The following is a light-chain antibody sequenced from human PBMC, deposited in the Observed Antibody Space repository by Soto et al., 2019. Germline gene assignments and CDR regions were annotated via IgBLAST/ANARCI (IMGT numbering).Light chain of an antibody. CDR2: DAS. CDR3: QQRSNWPPLT. J-gene: IGKJ4*01. CDR1: QSVSRF. V-gene: IGKV3-11*01. Sequence: EIVLTQSPATLSLSPGERATLSCRASQSVSRFLAWYQQKPGQAPRLLIYDASNRATSIPARFSGSGSGTDFTLTISGLEPEDFAVYYCQQRSNWPPLTFGGGTKVEIK.